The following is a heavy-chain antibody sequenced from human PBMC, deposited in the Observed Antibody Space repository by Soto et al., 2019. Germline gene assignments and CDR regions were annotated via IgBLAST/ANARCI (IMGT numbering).Heavy chain of an antibody. V-gene: IGHV4-39*01. CDR1: GGSISSSSYY. CDR2: IYYSGST. Sequence: QLQLQESGPGLVKPSETLSLTCTVSGGSISSSSYYWGWIRQPPGKGLEWIGSIYYSGSTYYNPSLQSRVTISVDTSKNQFSLKLSSVTAADTAVYYCARAGSVNSSGSGRFDPWGQGTLVTVSS. J-gene: IGHJ5*02. D-gene: IGHD6-19*01. CDR3: ARAGSVNSSGSGRFDP.